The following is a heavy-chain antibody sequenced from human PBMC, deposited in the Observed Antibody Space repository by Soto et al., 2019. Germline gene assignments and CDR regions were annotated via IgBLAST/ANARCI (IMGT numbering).Heavy chain of an antibody. Sequence: PGGSLRLSCAASGFTFDDYAMHWVRQAPGKGLEWVSGISWNSGSIGYADSVKGRFTISRDNAKNSLYLQMNSLRAEDTALYYCAKAIAAAGQPKRTYYYYYYMDVWGKGTTVTVSS. V-gene: IGHV3-9*01. D-gene: IGHD6-13*01. CDR2: ISWNSGSI. CDR1: GFTFDDYA. CDR3: AKAIAAAGQPKRTYYYYYYMDV. J-gene: IGHJ6*03.